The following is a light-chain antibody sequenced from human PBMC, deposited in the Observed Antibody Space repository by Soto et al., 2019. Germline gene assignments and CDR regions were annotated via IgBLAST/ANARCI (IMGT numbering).Light chain of an antibody. CDR1: SSDVGHYNY. Sequence: QSALTQPASVSGSPGQSITISCTGTSSDVGHYNYVSWYQQHPGKAPKLMIYEVSNRPSGVSNRFSGSKSGNTASLTISGLQAEDEADYYCSSYTSSSPHVVFGVGTKLTVL. J-gene: IGLJ2*01. V-gene: IGLV2-14*01. CDR3: SSYTSSSPHVV. CDR2: EVS.